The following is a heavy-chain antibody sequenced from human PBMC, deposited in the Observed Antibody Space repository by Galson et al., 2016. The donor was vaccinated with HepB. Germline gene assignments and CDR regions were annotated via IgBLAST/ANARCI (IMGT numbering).Heavy chain of an antibody. Sequence: SLRLSCAASEFTFSSHSMNWVRQAPGKGLEWVSYIDRSSSTIYYADSVKGRFTISRDNAKNSLYLRMNSLRVEDTAVYYCAREYGQRVNFDCWGQGTLVTVSS. J-gene: IGHJ4*02. V-gene: IGHV3-48*01. CDR1: EFTFSSHS. CDR3: AREYGQRVNFDC. D-gene: IGHD3-10*01. CDR2: IDRSSSTI.